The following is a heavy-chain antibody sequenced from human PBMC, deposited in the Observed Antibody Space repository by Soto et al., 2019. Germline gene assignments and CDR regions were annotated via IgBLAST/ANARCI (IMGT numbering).Heavy chain of an antibody. CDR2: IYYSGST. CDR1: GGSISSGGYY. Sequence: PSETLSLTCTVSGGSISSGGYYWSWIRQHPGKGLEWIGYIYYSGSTYYNPSLKSRVTISVDTSKNQFSMKLSSVTAADTAVYYCARDLGDYGGWLDPSGPGTMVTVDS. V-gene: IGHV4-31*03. J-gene: IGHJ5*02. CDR3: ARDLGDYGGWLDP. D-gene: IGHD4-17*01.